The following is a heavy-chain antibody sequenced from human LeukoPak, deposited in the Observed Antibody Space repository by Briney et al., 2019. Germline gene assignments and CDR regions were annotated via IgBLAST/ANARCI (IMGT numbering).Heavy chain of an antibody. CDR3: ARQRDSSSWYNPDFDY. CDR2: IYSGGST. Sequence: GGSLRLSCAASGFTVSSNYMSWVRQAPGKGLEWVSVIYSGGSTYYADSVRGRFTISRDNSKNTLYLQMNSLRAEDTAVYYCARQRDSSSWYNPDFDYWGQGTLVTVSP. J-gene: IGHJ4*02. D-gene: IGHD6-13*01. CDR1: GFTVSSNY. V-gene: IGHV3-53*01.